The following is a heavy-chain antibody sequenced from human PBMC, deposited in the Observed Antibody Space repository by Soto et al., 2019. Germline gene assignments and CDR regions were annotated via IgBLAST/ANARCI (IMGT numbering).Heavy chain of an antibody. Sequence: TLSLTCTVSGGSISSYYWSWIRQPPGKGLEWIGYIYYSGSTNYNPSLKSRVTISVDTSKNQFSLKLSSVTAADTAVYYCARDSSDRFSGWIFDYWGQGTLVTVSS. J-gene: IGHJ4*02. D-gene: IGHD6-19*01. CDR2: IYYSGST. V-gene: IGHV4-59*01. CDR3: ARDSSDRFSGWIFDY. CDR1: GGSISSYY.